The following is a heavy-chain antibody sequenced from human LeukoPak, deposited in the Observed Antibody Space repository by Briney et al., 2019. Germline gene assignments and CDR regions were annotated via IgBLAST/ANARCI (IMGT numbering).Heavy chain of an antibody. D-gene: IGHD4-11*01. CDR1: GFTFSSYS. J-gene: IGHJ4*02. V-gene: IGHV3-21*04. CDR3: ARVASNYDFDY. CDR2: ISSSSSYI. Sequence: GGSLRLSCAASGFTFSSYSMNWVRQAPGKGLEWVSSISSSSSYIYYADSVKGRFTISRDNAKNSLYLQMNSLRAEDTALYYCARVASNYDFDYWGQGTLVTVSS.